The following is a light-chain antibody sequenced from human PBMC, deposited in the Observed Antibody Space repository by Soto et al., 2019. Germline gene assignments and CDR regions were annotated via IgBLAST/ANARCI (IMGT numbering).Light chain of an antibody. CDR3: QQRHMWPIT. J-gene: IGKJ5*01. Sequence: EVVLTQSPVTLSLSPGERATLSCRASQSFRGLLAWYQQKPGQAPRLLIYDAYNRATGIPPRFSGSGSGTDFPLTISSIEPEDSAVYYCQQRHMWPITFGQGTRLEIK. V-gene: IGKV3-11*01. CDR1: QSFRGL. CDR2: DAY.